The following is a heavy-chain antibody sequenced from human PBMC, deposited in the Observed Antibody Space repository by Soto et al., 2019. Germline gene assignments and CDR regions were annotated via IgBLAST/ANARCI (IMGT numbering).Heavy chain of an antibody. V-gene: IGHV3-64D*06. CDR3: VKGEYYYDSSGYYPFDY. J-gene: IGHJ4*02. CDR2: ISTNGGST. Sequence: GSLRLSCSASGFTFSIYAMHWVRQAPGKGLEYVSSISTNGGSTDYADSVKGRFTISRDNSKNTVYLQMSSLRVEDTAVYYFVKGEYYYDSSGYYPFDYWGQGT. D-gene: IGHD3-22*01. CDR1: GFTFSIYA.